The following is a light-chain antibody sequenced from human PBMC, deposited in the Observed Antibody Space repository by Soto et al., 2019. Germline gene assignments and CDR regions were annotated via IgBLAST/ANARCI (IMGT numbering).Light chain of an antibody. CDR2: EVS. CDR1: SSDLASYNR. V-gene: IGLV2-18*01. J-gene: IGLJ1*01. CDR3: SLYTTASPYV. Sequence: QSVLTQPPSVSGSPGQSVTISCTGTSSDLASYNRVSWYQQPPGTGPKLVIYEVSNRPSGIPDRFSGSKSGNTASLTISGHQAEDEAEYCCSLYTTASPYVFGTGTKVTVL.